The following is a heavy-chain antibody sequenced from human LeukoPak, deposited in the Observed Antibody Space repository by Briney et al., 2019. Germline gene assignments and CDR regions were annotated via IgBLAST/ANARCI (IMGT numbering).Heavy chain of an antibody. J-gene: IGHJ3*02. V-gene: IGHV4-39*01. D-gene: IGHD6-19*01. Sequence: NPSETLSLTCTVSGGSISSSSYYWGWIRQPPGKGLEWIGSIYYSGSTYYNPSLKSRVTISVDTSKNQFSLKLSSVTAADTAVYYCARPRGQWLVRDAFDTWGQGTMVTVSS. CDR1: GGSISSSSYY. CDR3: ARPRGQWLVRDAFDT. CDR2: IYYSGST.